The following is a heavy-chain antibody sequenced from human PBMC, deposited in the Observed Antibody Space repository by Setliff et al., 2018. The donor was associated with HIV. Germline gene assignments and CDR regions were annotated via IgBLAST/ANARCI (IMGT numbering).Heavy chain of an antibody. V-gene: IGHV3-21*04. D-gene: IGHD6-13*01. Sequence: SLRLSCAASGFTFSSFSMHWVRQAPGKGLEWVSSITSSSSHIFNADSVKGRFTISRDNAKNSLYLQMNSLRAEDTAVYYCARGGYSSFDAFDIWGQGTMVTVSS. CDR2: ITSSSSHI. J-gene: IGHJ3*02. CDR1: GFTFSSFS. CDR3: ARGGYSSFDAFDI.